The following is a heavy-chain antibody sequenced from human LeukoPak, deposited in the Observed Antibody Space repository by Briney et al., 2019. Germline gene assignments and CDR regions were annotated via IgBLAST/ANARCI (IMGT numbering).Heavy chain of an antibody. Sequence: GGSLRLSCAASGFTFSSYSMNWVRQAPGKGLEWVSSISSSGDNVYNADSVKGRFIISRDNVESSLYLQMNNLRAEDTAVYYCTSQGGFDCWGQGTLVTVSS. CDR2: ISSSGDNV. J-gene: IGHJ4*02. CDR3: TSQGGFDC. CDR1: GFTFSSYS. V-gene: IGHV3-21*01.